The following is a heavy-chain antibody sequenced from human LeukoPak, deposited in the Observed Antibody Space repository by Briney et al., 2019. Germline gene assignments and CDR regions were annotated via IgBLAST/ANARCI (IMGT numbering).Heavy chain of an antibody. Sequence: GGSLRLSCAASGFTLSSYWMQWVRQAPGKGLVWVSRINNDGSGTTYADSVKGRFTIPRDNAKNSLYLQMNSLRAEDTAVYYCAELGITMIGGVWGKGTTVTISS. J-gene: IGHJ6*04. D-gene: IGHD3-10*02. CDR1: GFTLSSYW. V-gene: IGHV3-74*01. CDR2: INNDGSGT. CDR3: AELGITMIGGV.